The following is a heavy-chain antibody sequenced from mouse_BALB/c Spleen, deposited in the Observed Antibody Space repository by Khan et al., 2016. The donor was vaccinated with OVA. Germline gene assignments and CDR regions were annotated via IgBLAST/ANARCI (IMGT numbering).Heavy chain of an antibody. J-gene: IGHJ4*01. D-gene: IGHD2-13*01. CDR1: GFTFSSYS. Sequence: EVQLVESGGGLVKPGGSLKLSCAASGFTFSSYSMSWVRQTPAKRLEWVAPLSSCGSYTYSTHSVKGRFTIPGDNSTNTLYLQLSRLRSEDTAMYYCASQEGYYGDAYAMDYWGQGTSVTVSS. CDR3: ASQEGYYGDAYAMDY. V-gene: IGHV5-9-3*01. CDR2: LSSCGSYT.